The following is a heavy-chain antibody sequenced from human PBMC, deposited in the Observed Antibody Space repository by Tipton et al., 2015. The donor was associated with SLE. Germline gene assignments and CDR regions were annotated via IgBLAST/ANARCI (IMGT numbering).Heavy chain of an antibody. CDR3: ARVTIAAAGTMGNDY. V-gene: IGHV1-18*01. CDR2: VSPYNGNT. D-gene: IGHD6-13*01. Sequence: QLVQSGAEVKKPGASVKVSCEASAYIFTNYGISWVRQAPGQELEWMGWVSPYNGNTNYAQKFQGRVTMSTDTSTNTAYMDLRSLTSDDTAVYYCARVTIAAAGTMGNDYWGQGTLVTVSS. J-gene: IGHJ4*02. CDR1: AYIFTNYG.